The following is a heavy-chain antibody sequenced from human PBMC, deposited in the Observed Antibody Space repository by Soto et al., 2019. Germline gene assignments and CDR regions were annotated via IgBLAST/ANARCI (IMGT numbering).Heavy chain of an antibody. Sequence: SETLSLTCTVSGGSVSSGSYYWSWIRQRPAKGLDWIGYIYYSGSTNYNPSLKSRVTISVDTSKNQFSLNLSSVTAADTAVYYWARDTITRVRGEPYYSGMDVWGPGATVTVSS. CDR3: ARDTITRVRGEPYYSGMDV. CDR2: IYYSGST. J-gene: IGHJ6*01. D-gene: IGHD3-10*01. CDR1: GGSVSSGSYY. V-gene: IGHV4-61*01.